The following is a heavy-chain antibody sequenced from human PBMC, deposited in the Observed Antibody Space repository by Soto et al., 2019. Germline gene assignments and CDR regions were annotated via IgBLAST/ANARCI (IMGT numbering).Heavy chain of an antibody. CDR2: INTMSTTT. Sequence: GGSLRLSCEGSGFTFSKYSMNWVRQAPGKGLEWISYINTMSTTTYYADSVKGRFTISRDNGQNSMYLQMNSLKASDSAMYYCARTAAAGKNYYGADVWGQGTTVTVSS. V-gene: IGHV3-48*04. CDR3: ARTAAAGKNYYGADV. J-gene: IGHJ6*02. CDR1: GFTFSKYS. D-gene: IGHD6-13*01.